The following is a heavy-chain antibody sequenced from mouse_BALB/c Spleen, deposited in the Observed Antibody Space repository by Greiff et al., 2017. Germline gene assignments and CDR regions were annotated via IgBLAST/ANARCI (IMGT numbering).Heavy chain of an antibody. Sequence: VQLQQSGPELVKPGASVKMSCKASGYTFTDYYMDWVKQSHGESFEWIGRVNPYNGGTSYNQKFKGKATLTVDKSSSTAYMELNSLTSEDSAVYYCVELGRDYWGQGTTLTVSS. CDR1: GYTFTDYY. V-gene: IGHV1-19*01. J-gene: IGHJ2*01. CDR3: VELGRDY. D-gene: IGHD4-1*01. CDR2: VNPYNGGT.